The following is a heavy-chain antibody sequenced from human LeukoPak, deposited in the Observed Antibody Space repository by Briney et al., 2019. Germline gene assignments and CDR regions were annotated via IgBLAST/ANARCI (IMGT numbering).Heavy chain of an antibody. J-gene: IGHJ4*02. CDR3: ARGADYYDSSGFDY. CDR2: IYYSGST. D-gene: IGHD3-22*01. Sequence: KPSETLSLTCTVSGGSISSYYWSWIRQPPGKGLEWIGYIYYSGSTNYNPSLKSRVTISVDTSKNQFSLKLSSVTAADTAVYYCARGADYYDSSGFDYWGQGTLVTVSS. CDR1: GGSISSYY. V-gene: IGHV4-59*08.